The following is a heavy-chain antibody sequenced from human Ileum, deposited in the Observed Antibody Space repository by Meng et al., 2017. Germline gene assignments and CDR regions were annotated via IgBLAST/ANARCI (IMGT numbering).Heavy chain of an antibody. Sequence: QVQLPHSGPGLVKPSQNLSLTCAISGDSVSSHSAAWNWIRQSPSRGLEWLGRTYYRSKWHNDYAVHVKGRISINPDTSKNQFSLHLNSVTPEDTAVYYCATWRFGYWGQGTLVTVSS. CDR2: TYYRSKWHN. V-gene: IGHV6-1*01. CDR3: ATWRFGY. CDR1: GDSVSSHSAA. J-gene: IGHJ4*02.